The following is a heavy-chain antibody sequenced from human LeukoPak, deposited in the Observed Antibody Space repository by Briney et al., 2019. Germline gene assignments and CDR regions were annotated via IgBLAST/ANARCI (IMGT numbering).Heavy chain of an antibody. CDR1: GFTVSSNY. Sequence: GGSLRLSCAASGFTVSSNYMSWVRQAPGKGLEWVSVIYSGGSTYYADSVKGRFTISRDNSKNTLYLQMNSLRAEDTAVYYCARGSRPAFSSSWYFDYWGQGTPVTVSS. J-gene: IGHJ4*02. CDR2: IYSGGST. CDR3: ARGSRPAFSSSWYFDY. V-gene: IGHV3-53*01. D-gene: IGHD6-13*01.